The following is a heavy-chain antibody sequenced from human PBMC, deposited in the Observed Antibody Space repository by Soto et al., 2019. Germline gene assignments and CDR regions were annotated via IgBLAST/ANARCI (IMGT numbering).Heavy chain of an antibody. D-gene: IGHD3-22*01. CDR2: INSDGSST. Sequence: GGSLRLSCAASGFTFSSYWMHWVRQAPGKGLVWVSRINSDGSSTSYADSVKGRFTISRDNAKNTLYLQMNSLRAEDTAVYYCARAELLYYYDSSGVDYWGQGTLVTISS. CDR3: ARAELLYYYDSSGVDY. CDR1: GFTFSSYW. J-gene: IGHJ4*02. V-gene: IGHV3-74*01.